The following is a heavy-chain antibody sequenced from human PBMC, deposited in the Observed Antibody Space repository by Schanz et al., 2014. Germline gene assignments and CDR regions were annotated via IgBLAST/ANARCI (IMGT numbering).Heavy chain of an antibody. J-gene: IGHJ4*02. CDR2: IGYLGNT. CDR3: ARGTDWNLHY. Sequence: EVQLVESGGGLAQPGRSLRLSCAASGFTLSNSDMHWVRQGTEKGLEWVSTIGYLGNTYYPDSGKGRFTVSRDSGQNSLYLQMNSLRAGDTAVYYCARGTDWNLHYWGQGALVTVSS. D-gene: IGHD1-1*01. CDR1: GFTLSNSD. V-gene: IGHV3-13*01.